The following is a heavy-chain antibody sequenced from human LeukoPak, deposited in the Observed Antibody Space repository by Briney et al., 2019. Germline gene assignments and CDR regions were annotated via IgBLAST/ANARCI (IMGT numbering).Heavy chain of an antibody. CDR3: ARKGYSYAYYYMDV. CDR1: GGSISSYY. V-gene: IGHV4-59*01. Sequence: PSETLSLTCTVSGGSISSYYWGWIRQPPGKGLEWIGYIYYSGSTNYNPSLKRRGTISVDTSKNQFSLKLSSVTAADTAVYYCARKGYSYAYYYMDVWGKGTTVTVSS. D-gene: IGHD5-18*01. CDR2: IYYSGST. J-gene: IGHJ6*03.